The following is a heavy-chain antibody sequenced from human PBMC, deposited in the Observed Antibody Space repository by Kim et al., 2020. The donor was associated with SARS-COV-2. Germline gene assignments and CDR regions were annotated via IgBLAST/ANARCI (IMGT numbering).Heavy chain of an antibody. V-gene: IGHV4-30-2*02. J-gene: IGHJ4*02. D-gene: IGHD6-13*01. CDR3: AGYSSSWYRSGYFDY. Sequence: PPLKSRVTISVDKSKNQFSLKLSSVTAADTAVYYCAGYSSSWYRSGYFDYWGQGTLVTVSS.